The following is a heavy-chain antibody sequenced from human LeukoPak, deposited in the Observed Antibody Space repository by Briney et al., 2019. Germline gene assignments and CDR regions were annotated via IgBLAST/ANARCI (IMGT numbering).Heavy chain of an antibody. D-gene: IGHD6-19*01. Sequence: GGSLRLSCTVSGFTLSSYEMSWIRQAPGKGLEWVSSIDYDGGSGHYADSVKGRFTISRDNSNNTLFLHLNSLRGEDTAVYYCTRSSGWYGLSWGQGTLVTVSS. CDR3: TRSSGWYGLS. CDR1: GFTLSSYE. V-gene: IGHV3-23*01. J-gene: IGHJ1*01. CDR2: IDYDGGSG.